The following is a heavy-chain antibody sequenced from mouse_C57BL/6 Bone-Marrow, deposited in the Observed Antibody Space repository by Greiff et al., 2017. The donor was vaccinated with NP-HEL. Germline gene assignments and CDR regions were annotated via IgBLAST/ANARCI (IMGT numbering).Heavy chain of an antibody. D-gene: IGHD2-5*01. CDR3: ARTNYSNCAMDY. CDR2: ISDGGSYT. V-gene: IGHV5-4*01. Sequence: EVQLVESGGGLVKPGGSLKLSCAASGFTFSSYAMSWVRQTPEKRLEWVATISDGGSYTYYPDNVKGRFTISRDNAKNNLYLQMSHLKSEDTAMYYCARTNYSNCAMDYWGQGTSVTVSS. CDR1: GFTFSSYA. J-gene: IGHJ4*01.